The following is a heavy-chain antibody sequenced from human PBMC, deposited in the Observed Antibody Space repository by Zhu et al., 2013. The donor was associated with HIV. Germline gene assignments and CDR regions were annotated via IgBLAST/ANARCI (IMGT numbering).Heavy chain of an antibody. J-gene: IGHJ5*02. CDR2: INHSGST. D-gene: IGHD5-18*01. CDR1: GGSFSGYY. V-gene: IGHV4-34*01. Sequence: QVQLQQWGAGLLKPSETLSLTCAVYGGSFSGYYWSWIRQPPGKGLEWIGEINHSGSTNYNPSLKSRVTISVDTSKNQFSLKLRSATAADTAMYYCARDPMGVYSYGSFDPWGQGTLVTVSS. CDR3: ARDPMGVYSYGSFDP.